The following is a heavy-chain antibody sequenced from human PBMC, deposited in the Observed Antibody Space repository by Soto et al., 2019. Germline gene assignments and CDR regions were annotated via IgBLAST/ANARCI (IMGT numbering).Heavy chain of an antibody. V-gene: IGHV4-59*01. D-gene: IGHD2-21*02. Sequence: PSKTLSLTCTVSGGSISSYYWSWIRQPPGKGLEWIGYMYNTGSTIYNPSLKSRVTISVDTSKNQFSLKLNSVTAADTAVYYCARDLWGYCGADCYPLDVWGQGTTVTVS. CDR1: GGSISSYY. J-gene: IGHJ6*02. CDR3: ARDLWGYCGADCYPLDV. CDR2: MYNTGST.